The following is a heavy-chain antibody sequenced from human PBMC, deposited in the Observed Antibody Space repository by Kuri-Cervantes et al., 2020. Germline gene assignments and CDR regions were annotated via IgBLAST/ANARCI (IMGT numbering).Heavy chain of an antibody. J-gene: IGHJ4*02. Sequence: GESLKISCAASGFTFSSYAMHWVRQAPGKGLEWVAVISYDGSNKYYADSVKGRLTISRDNSKNTLYLQMNSLRAEDTAVYYCARDLGDWGQGTLVTVSS. CDR1: GFTFSSYA. V-gene: IGHV3-30-3*01. CDR2: ISYDGSNK. D-gene: IGHD3-10*01. CDR3: ARDLGD.